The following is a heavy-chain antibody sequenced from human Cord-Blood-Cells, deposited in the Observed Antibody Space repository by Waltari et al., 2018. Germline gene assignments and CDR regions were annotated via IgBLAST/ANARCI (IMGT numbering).Heavy chain of an antibody. V-gene: IGHV3-21*01. D-gene: IGHD1-20*01. Sequence: EVQLVESGGGLVKPGGSLRLSCAASGFTFSSYSMNWVRQAPGKGLEWVSSISSSSSYIYYADSVKGRFTISRDNAKNSLYLQMNSLRAEDTAVYHCARASNWRFDYWGQGTLVTVSS. CDR1: GFTFSSYS. CDR3: ARASNWRFDY. J-gene: IGHJ4*02. CDR2: ISSSSSYI.